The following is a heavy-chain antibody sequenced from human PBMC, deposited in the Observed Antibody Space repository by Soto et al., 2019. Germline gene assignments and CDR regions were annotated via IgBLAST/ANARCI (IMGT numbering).Heavy chain of an antibody. CDR1: GGSVSSGAFY. CDR2: IYYSGST. V-gene: IGHV4-61*08. Sequence: TSETLSLTCTVAGGSVSSGAFYWSWIRQSPGKGLEWIGYIYYSGSTTYNPSLKSRVTISLDTSKNQFSLRLNSVTAADTAVYYCAAYCSENSCQANGYHYYGMDVWGRGTTVTVSS. CDR3: AAYCSENSCQANGYHYYGMDV. D-gene: IGHD6-19*01. J-gene: IGHJ6*02.